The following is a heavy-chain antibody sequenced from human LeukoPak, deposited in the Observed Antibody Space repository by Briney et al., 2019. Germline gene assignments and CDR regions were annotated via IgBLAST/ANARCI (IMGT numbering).Heavy chain of an antibody. CDR2: LNEEGSIT. CDR1: GFTFSRYW. V-gene: IGHV3-74*01. CDR3: ARDMTGNEDY. Sequence: GGSLRLSCADSGFTFSRYWMHWVCQPPGKGLVWVSRLNEEGSITNYADSVKGRFTVSRDNAKHTVYLEMNSLRVEDTAVYYCARDMTGNEDYWGQGIPVTVSS. D-gene: IGHD1-14*01. J-gene: IGHJ4*02.